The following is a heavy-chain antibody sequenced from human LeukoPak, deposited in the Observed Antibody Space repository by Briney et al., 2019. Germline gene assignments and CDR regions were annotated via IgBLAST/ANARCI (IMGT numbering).Heavy chain of an antibody. CDR3: AKSSGMQLAGFDY. Sequence: PGGSLRLSCAASGFTVSSNYMSWVRQAPGKGLEWVSAISGSGGSTYYADSVKGRFTISRDNSKNTLYLQMNSLRAEDTAVYYCAKSSGMQLAGFDYWGQGTLVTVSS. CDR2: ISGSGGST. V-gene: IGHV3-23*01. J-gene: IGHJ4*02. D-gene: IGHD1-26*01. CDR1: GFTVSSNY.